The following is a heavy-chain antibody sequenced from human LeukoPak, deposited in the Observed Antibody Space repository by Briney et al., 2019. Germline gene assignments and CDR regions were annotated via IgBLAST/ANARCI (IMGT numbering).Heavy chain of an antibody. J-gene: IGHJ4*02. Sequence: GGSLRLSCAASGFTFSSYSMNWVRQAPGKGLEWVSSISSSSSYTYYADSVKGRFTISRDNAKNSLYLQMNSLRAEDTAVYYCARDYSSSWTPDYWGQGTLVTVSS. V-gene: IGHV3-21*01. D-gene: IGHD6-13*01. CDR3: ARDYSSSWTPDY. CDR2: ISSSSSYT. CDR1: GFTFSSYS.